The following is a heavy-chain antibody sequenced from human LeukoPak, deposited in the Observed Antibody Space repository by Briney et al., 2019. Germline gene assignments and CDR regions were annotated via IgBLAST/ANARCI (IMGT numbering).Heavy chain of an antibody. Sequence: GGSLRLSCAASGFTFSSYGMHWVRQAPGKGLEWVAVISYDGSNKYYADSVKGRFTISRDNSKNTLYLQMNSLRAEDTAVYYCARDRVGATTLWGRDYWGQGTLVTVSS. D-gene: IGHD1-26*01. J-gene: IGHJ4*02. CDR1: GFTFSSYG. V-gene: IGHV3-30*03. CDR2: ISYDGSNK. CDR3: ARDRVGATTLWGRDY.